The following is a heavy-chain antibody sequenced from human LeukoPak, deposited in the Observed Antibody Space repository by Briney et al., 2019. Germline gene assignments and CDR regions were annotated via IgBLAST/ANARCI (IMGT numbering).Heavy chain of an antibody. CDR1: GFTFSSYSMN. CDR2: IYYSGST. J-gene: IGHJ3*02. CDR3: ARHRRRIAAQDAFDI. D-gene: IGHD6-6*01. V-gene: IGHV4-39*01. Sequence: GSLRLSCAASGFTFSSYSMNWVRQAPGKGLEWIGSIYYSGSTYYNPSLKSRVTISVDTSKNQFSLKLSSVTAADTAVYYCARHRRRIAAQDAFDIWGQGTMVTVSS.